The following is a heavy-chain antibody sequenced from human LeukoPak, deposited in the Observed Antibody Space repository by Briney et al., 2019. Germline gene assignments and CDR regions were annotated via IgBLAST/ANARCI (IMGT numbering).Heavy chain of an antibody. CDR2: IYYSGNT. V-gene: IGHV4-39*01. CDR1: GGSISTSAYY. J-gene: IGHJ4*02. CDR3: ARQEYSSGWYD. Sequence: SETLSLTCIVSGGSISTSAYYWGWIRQPPGEGLQWIGSIYYSGNTYYNPSLKSRVTISVDTSKNQFSLKLSSVTAADTAVYYCARQEYSSGWYDWGQGTLVTVSS. D-gene: IGHD6-19*01.